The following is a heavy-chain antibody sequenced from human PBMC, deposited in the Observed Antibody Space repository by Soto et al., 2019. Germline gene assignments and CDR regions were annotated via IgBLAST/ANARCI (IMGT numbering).Heavy chain of an antibody. V-gene: IGHV3-53*04. CDR2: IYSGGST. D-gene: IGHD2-2*01. CDR3: ARVDSSSTSCYAYYYYYMDV. Sequence: EVQLVESGGGLVQPGGSLRLSCAASGFTVSSNYMSWVRQAPGKGLEWVSVIYSGGSTYYADSVKGRFTISRHNSKNTLYLQMNSLRAEDTAVYYCARVDSSSTSCYAYYYYYMDVWGKGTTVTVSS. J-gene: IGHJ6*03. CDR1: GFTVSSNY.